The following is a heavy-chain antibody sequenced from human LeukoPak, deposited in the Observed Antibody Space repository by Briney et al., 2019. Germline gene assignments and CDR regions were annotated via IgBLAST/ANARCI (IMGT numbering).Heavy chain of an antibody. J-gene: IGHJ4*02. CDR2: FSVSGSSA. Sequence: GGPVSLLCGASGFILRHYDMRGVRQARGKGGVWVSDFSVSGSSAYYAVYVRGRFTISRDKSKSTLYLQMNTLRAEDTAVYYCAKRHQGAARPQGSIDYWGQGTLVTVSS. D-gene: IGHD6-6*01. V-gene: IGHV3-23*01. CDR3: AKRHQGAARPQGSIDY. CDR1: GFILRHYD.